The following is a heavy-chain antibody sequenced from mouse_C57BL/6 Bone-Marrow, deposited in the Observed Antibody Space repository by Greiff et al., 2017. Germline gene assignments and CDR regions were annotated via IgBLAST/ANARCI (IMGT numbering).Heavy chain of an antibody. D-gene: IGHD1-1*01. CDR3: ARSDYGSRMAY. V-gene: IGHV1-80*01. CDR1: GYAFSSSW. J-gene: IGHJ3*01. Sequence: QVQLQQSGAELVKPGASVKISCKASGYAFSSSWMNWVKQRPGKGLEWIGQIYPGDGDTNYNGKFKGKATLTADKSSSTAYMQLSSLTSEDSAVYFWARSDYGSRMAYWGQGTLVTVSA. CDR2: IYPGDGDT.